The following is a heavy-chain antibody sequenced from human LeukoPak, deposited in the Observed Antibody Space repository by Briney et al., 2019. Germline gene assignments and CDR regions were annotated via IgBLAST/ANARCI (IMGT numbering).Heavy chain of an antibody. Sequence: GGSLRLSCAASGFTFSSYSMNWVRQAPGKGLEWVSYISSSSSTIYYADSVKGRFTISRDNAKNSLYLQMNSLRAEDTAVYYCARDQAFVSSSWPFDYWGQGTLVTVSS. D-gene: IGHD6-13*01. J-gene: IGHJ4*02. CDR3: ARDQAFVSSSWPFDY. CDR1: GFTFSSYS. V-gene: IGHV3-48*01. CDR2: ISSSSSTI.